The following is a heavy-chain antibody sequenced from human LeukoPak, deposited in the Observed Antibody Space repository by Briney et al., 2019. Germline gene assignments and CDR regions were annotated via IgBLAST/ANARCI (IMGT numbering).Heavy chain of an antibody. CDR3: AGSGSKNSSSWYDAFDI. CDR2: IKQDGSEK. Sequence: GGSLRLSCAASGFTFSSYWMSWVRQAPGKGLEWVANIKQDGSEKYYVDSVKGRFTISRDNAKNSLYLQMNSLRAEDTAVYYCAGSGSKNSSSWYDAFDIWGQGTMVTVSS. V-gene: IGHV3-7*01. D-gene: IGHD6-13*01. CDR1: GFTFSSYW. J-gene: IGHJ3*02.